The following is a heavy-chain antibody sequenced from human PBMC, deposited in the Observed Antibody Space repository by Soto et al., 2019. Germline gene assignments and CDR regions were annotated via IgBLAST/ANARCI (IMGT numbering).Heavy chain of an antibody. V-gene: IGHV5-51*01. CDR3: ARSITIFVVVKAMDV. J-gene: IGHJ6*02. D-gene: IGHD3-3*01. CDR1: GYSFTSYW. Sequence: GESLKISCKGSGYSFTSYWIGWVRQMPGKGLEWMGIIYPGDSDTRYSPSFQGQVTISADKSISTAYLQWSSLKASDTAMYYCARSITIFVVVKAMDVWGQGTTVTVSS. CDR2: IYPGDSDT.